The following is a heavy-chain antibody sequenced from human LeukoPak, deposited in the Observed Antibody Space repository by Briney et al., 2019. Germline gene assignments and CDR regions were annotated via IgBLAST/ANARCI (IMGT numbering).Heavy chain of an antibody. CDR1: GGAFSRYG. Sequence: SVKVSCKASGGAFSRYGISWVRQAPGQGLEWMGGIIPIFGTANYAQKFQGRVTITADESTSTAYMELSSLRSEDTAVYYCARGPDSSGRGGFIWGYYWGQGTLVTVSS. J-gene: IGHJ4*02. V-gene: IGHV1-69*13. CDR3: ARGPDSSGRGGFIWGYY. D-gene: IGHD6-19*01. CDR2: IIPIFGTA.